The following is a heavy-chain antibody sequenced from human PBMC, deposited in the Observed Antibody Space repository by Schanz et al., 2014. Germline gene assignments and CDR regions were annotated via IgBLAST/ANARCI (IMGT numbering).Heavy chain of an antibody. CDR3: ARDHQWLARYYMDV. Sequence: EVQMLESGGGLVQPGGSLRLSCVASGFTFRRYGMSWVRQAPGKGLEWVSRINSDGSSASYADSVKGRFTISRDNAKNTLYLQMNSLRAEDTAVYYCARDHQWLARYYMDVWGKGTTXTVSS. CDR2: INSDGSSA. V-gene: IGHV3-74*01. J-gene: IGHJ6*03. D-gene: IGHD6-19*01. CDR1: GFTFRRYG.